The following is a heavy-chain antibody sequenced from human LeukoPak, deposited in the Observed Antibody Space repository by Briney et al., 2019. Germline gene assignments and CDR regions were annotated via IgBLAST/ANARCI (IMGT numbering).Heavy chain of an antibody. CDR2: ISYDGHTN. CDR1: GFSFSSYG. Sequence: GGSLTLSCAASGFSFSSYGMYWVRKAPGTGMEWVTVISYDGHTNYVDSVKGRFTISRDNSKNTIYLQMNGLRDEDTAVYYCAKERGSTTHFDFWGQGTLVTVSS. CDR3: AKERGSTTHFDF. V-gene: IGHV3-30*18. D-gene: IGHD2-2*01. J-gene: IGHJ4*02.